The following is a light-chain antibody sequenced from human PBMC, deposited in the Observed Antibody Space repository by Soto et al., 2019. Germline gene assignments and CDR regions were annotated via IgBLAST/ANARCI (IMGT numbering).Light chain of an antibody. Sequence: QSLLTQPASVSWSPGQSITISCTGASSDVGGYNYVSWYQQHPGKAPKLMIYAVSNRPSGASNRFSGSKSGNTATLTISGLQAEDEADYYCCSYTVSGTDVFGPGTKVTVL. CDR1: SSDVGGYNY. CDR2: AVS. V-gene: IGLV2-14*01. CDR3: CSYTVSGTDV. J-gene: IGLJ1*01.